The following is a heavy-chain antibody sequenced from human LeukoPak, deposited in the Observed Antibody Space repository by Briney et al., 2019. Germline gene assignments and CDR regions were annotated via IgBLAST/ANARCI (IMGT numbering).Heavy chain of an antibody. CDR2: INPSGGST. CDR1: GYTFTSYY. Sequence: GASVKVSCKASGYTFTSYYTHWVRQAPGQGLEWMGIINPSGGSTSYAQKFQGRVTMTRDTSTSTVYMELSSLRSADTAVYYCARYYYDSSGYYSGFDYWGQGTLVTVSS. CDR3: ARYYYDSSGYYSGFDY. V-gene: IGHV1-46*03. D-gene: IGHD3-22*01. J-gene: IGHJ4*02.